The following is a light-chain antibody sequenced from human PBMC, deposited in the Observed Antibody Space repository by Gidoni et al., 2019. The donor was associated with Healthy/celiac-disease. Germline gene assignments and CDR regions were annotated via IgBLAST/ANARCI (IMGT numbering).Light chain of an antibody. J-gene: IGKJ4*01. CDR2: DAS. Sequence: IVFAPSPATLSLAPGERATLPCRASQSVSSYLAWYQQKPGQAPRLLIYDASNRATGIPARFSGSGSGTDFTLTISSLEPEDFAVYYCQQRSNWAVTFGGGTKVEIK. CDR1: QSVSSY. CDR3: QQRSNWAVT. V-gene: IGKV3-11*01.